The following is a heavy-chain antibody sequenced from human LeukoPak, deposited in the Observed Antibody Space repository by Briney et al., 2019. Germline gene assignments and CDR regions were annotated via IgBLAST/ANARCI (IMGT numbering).Heavy chain of an antibody. D-gene: IGHD1-26*01. Sequence: GASVKVSCKASGYTFTGYYMHWVRQAPGQGLEWMGWINPNSGGTNYAQKFQGRVTMTRDTSISTAYMELSRLRSDDTAVYYCARGTAGIVGALNPWGQGTLVTVSS. J-gene: IGHJ5*02. CDR1: GYTFTGYY. V-gene: IGHV1-2*02. CDR2: INPNSGGT. CDR3: ARGTAGIVGALNP.